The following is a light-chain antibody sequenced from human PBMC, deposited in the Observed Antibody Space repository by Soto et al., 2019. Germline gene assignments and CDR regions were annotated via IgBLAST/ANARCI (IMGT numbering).Light chain of an antibody. CDR3: QQSYSTLWT. V-gene: IGKV1-39*01. J-gene: IGKJ1*01. CDR1: QGISSY. Sequence: IQLTDSPAFLSASVLDRVTITCLASQGISSYLAWYQQKPGKAPKLLIYAASTLQSGVPSRFSGSGSGTDFTLTISSLQPEDFATYYCQQSYSTLWTFGQGTKVDIK. CDR2: AAS.